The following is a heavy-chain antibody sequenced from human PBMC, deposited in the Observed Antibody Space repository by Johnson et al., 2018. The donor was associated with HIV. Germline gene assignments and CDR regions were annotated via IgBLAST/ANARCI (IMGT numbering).Heavy chain of an antibody. CDR3: AKVGRIVVAIGNDAFDI. CDR2: ISYDGSNK. Sequence: QVLLVESGGGVVQPGRSLRLSCAASGFTFSSYAMHWVRQAPGKGLEWVAVISYDGSNKYYADSVKGRFTISRDNSRNTLYLQMNTLRTEDTALYYCAKVGRIVVAIGNDAFDIWGQGTMVTVSS. V-gene: IGHV3-30*04. D-gene: IGHD2-21*01. CDR1: GFTFSSYA. J-gene: IGHJ3*02.